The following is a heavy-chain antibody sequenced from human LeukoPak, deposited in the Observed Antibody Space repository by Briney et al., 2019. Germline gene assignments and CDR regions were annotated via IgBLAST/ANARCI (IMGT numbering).Heavy chain of an antibody. CDR3: ARGRPHGNDY. V-gene: IGHV3-74*01. CDR2: IASDGSST. Sequence: GGSLSLSCTASGFTFNTYAMSWVRQAPGKGLVWVSRIASDGSSTTYADSVKGRFSISRDNAKNTLYLQMNSLRVEDTAVYYCARGRPHGNDYWGQGTLVTVSS. D-gene: IGHD4-23*01. J-gene: IGHJ4*02. CDR1: GFTFNTYA.